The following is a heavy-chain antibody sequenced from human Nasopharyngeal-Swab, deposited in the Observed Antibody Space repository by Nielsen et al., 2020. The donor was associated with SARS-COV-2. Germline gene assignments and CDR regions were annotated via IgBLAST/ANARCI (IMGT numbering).Heavy chain of an antibody. D-gene: IGHD6-13*01. CDR1: GFSLNTRDVN. CDR3: ARMRGGIAADGFDY. V-gene: IGHV2-70*01. CDR2: IDWDDDK. Sequence: SGPTLVKPTQTLTLTCTFSGFSLNTRDVNVDWIRQPPGKALEWPALIDWDDDKYYSTSLKTRLTISKDTSKNQVVLTMTNMDPVDTATYYCARMRGGIAADGFDYWGQGTLVTVSS. J-gene: IGHJ4*02.